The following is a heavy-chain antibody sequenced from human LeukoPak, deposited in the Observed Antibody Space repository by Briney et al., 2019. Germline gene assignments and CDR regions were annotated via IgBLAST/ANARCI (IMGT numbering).Heavy chain of an antibody. CDR3: AKDRSSGSGGLYYYGMDV. CDR1: GFTFSSYG. V-gene: IGHV3-30*18. Sequence: GGSLRLSCAASGFTFSSYGMHWVRQAPGKGLEWVAVISYDGSNKYYADSVKGRFTISRDNSKNTLYLQMNSLRAEDTAVYYCAKDRSSGSGGLYYYGMDVWGQGTTVTVSS. D-gene: IGHD3-10*01. J-gene: IGHJ6*02. CDR2: ISYDGSNK.